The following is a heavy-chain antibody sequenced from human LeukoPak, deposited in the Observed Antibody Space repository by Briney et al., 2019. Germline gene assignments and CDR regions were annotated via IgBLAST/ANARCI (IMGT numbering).Heavy chain of an antibody. CDR2: IKSSGDTT. V-gene: IGHV1-46*01. CDR3: MREDAHTYNSEF. D-gene: IGHD5-18*01. J-gene: IGHJ4*02. CDR1: GYTFTSYH. Sequence: ASVKVSCKTSGYTFTSYHMRWVRQAPGQGLEWVGIIKSSGDTTVYAQKFKGRVNVTRDTHTNTVYMELSGVSSGETAFDYCMREDAHTYNSEFWGPATLVTVSS.